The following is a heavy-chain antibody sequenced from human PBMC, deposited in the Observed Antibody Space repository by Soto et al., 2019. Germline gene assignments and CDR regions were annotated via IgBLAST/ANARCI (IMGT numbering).Heavy chain of an antibody. CDR1: GFTFSSYG. Sequence: QVQLVESGGGVVQPGRSLRLSCAASGFTFSSYGMHWVRQAPGKGLEWVAVIWYDGSNKYYADSVKGRFTISRDNSKNTQYLQMNSLRAEDTSVYYCARPGPGSGYYNYGMHVWGQGTTVTVSS. CDR3: ARPGPGSGYYNYGMHV. CDR2: IWYDGSNK. D-gene: IGHD3-3*01. J-gene: IGHJ6*02. V-gene: IGHV3-33*01.